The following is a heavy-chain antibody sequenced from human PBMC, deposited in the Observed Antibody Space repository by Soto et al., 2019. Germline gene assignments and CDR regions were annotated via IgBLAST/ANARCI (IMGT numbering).Heavy chain of an antibody. J-gene: IGHJ4*02. CDR3: ACHPSLNGVPKWFDD. D-gene: IGHD2-8*01. V-gene: IGHV5-10-1*01. CDR2: IDPSDYYT. CDR1: GYSFTSYW. Sequence: PGESLKISCNGYGYSFTSYWISWVRQMPGKGLEWMGRIDPSDYYTNYSPSFQGHVTISADKSISTAYLQWISLKASDTAMYYCACHPSLNGVPKWFDDWGQGTLVTVSS.